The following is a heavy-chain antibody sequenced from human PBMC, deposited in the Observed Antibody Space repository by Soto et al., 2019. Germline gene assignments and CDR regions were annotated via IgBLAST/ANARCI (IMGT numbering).Heavy chain of an antibody. CDR3: ARGIYSERDQFEY. V-gene: IGHV4-34*01. CDR1: GGSFSDYY. J-gene: IGHJ4*02. Sequence: SETLSLTCAVYGGSFSDYYWTWIRQPPGKGLEWIGEINHSGSTTYNPSLKSRVTISVDTSKNQFSLNLGSVTAADTAVYYCARGIYSERDQFEYWGQGTLVTVSS. D-gene: IGHD2-15*01. CDR2: INHSGST.